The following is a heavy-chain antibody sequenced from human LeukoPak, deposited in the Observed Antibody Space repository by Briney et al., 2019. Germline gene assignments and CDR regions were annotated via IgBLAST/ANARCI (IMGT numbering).Heavy chain of an antibody. V-gene: IGHV1-2*02. CDR2: INPNSGGT. J-gene: IGHJ5*02. Sequence: ASVKVSCKASGYTFTGYYMHWVRQAPGQGLEWMGWINPNSGGTNYAQKFQGRVTMTRDTSISTAYMELSRLRSDDTAVYYCARDWAMIAANWFDPWGQGTLVTVSS. D-gene: IGHD6-6*01. CDR3: ARDWAMIAANWFDP. CDR1: GYTFTGYY.